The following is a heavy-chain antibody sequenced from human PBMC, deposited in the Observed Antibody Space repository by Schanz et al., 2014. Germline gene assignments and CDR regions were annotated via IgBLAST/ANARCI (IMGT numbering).Heavy chain of an antibody. V-gene: IGHV1-46*01. CDR1: GYIFGSHG. Sequence: QLMQSGSEVRKPGASVKVSCKASGYIFGSHGMTWVRQAPGQGLEWMGIINPSGGSTSYAQKCQGRVTMTRDTSTSTGYMEVSGLRSEDTAVYYCAKVDRTRYYAMDVWGQGTTVTVSS. CDR2: INPSGGST. D-gene: IGHD3-9*01. CDR3: AKVDRTRYYAMDV. J-gene: IGHJ6*02.